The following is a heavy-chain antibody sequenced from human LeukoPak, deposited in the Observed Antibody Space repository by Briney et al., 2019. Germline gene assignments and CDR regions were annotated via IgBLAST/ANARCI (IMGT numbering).Heavy chain of an antibody. CDR3: ASGAQGRRSWYHGTKFDP. D-gene: IGHD6-13*01. CDR2: IWYDGSNK. J-gene: IGHJ5*02. V-gene: IGHV3-33*01. Sequence: GRSLRLSCAASGFTFSSYGMHWVRQAPGKGLEWVAVIWYDGSNKYYADSVKGRFTISRDNSKNTLYLQMNSLRAEDTAVYYCASGAQGRRSWYHGTKFDPWGQGTLVTVSS. CDR1: GFTFSSYG.